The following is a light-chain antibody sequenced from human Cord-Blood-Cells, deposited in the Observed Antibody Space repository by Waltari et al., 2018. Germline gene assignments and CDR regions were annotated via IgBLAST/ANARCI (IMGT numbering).Light chain of an antibody. Sequence: QSALTQPRSVSGSPGQSVTIPCTGTSSAVGGYNYVSWYQQHTGKAPKLMIYDVSKRPSGVPDRFSGSKSGNTASLTISGLQAEDEADYYCCSYAGSYTFVVFGGGTKLTVL. J-gene: IGLJ2*01. CDR1: SSAVGGYNY. CDR2: DVS. V-gene: IGLV2-11*01. CDR3: CSYAGSYTFVV.